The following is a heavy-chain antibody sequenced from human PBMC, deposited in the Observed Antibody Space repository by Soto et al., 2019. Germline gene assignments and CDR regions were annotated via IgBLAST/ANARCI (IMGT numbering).Heavy chain of an antibody. CDR2: ISSDGSNE. J-gene: IGHJ4*02. CDR1: GFTLGLYA. Sequence: PGGSLRLSCADSGFTLGLYAMYWLRQAPGKGLEWVAVISSDGSNEYYTDSVKGRFTISRDTSENSSYLQMNSLRRDDTAVYYCARGRRFLEWIVADWGQGTLVTVSS. D-gene: IGHD3-3*01. CDR3: ARGRRFLEWIVAD. V-gene: IGHV3-30*10.